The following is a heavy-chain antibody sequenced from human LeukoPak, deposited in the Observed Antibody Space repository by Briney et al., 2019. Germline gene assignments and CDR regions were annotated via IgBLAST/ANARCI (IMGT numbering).Heavy chain of an antibody. Sequence: SVKVSCKASGGTFSSYAISWVRQAPGQGLEWMGGIIPIFGTANYAQKFQGRVTITADKSTSTAYMELSSLRSEDTAVYYCARARDSSSLGGSYYYMDVWGKGTTVTVSS. D-gene: IGHD6-6*01. CDR1: GGTFSSYA. CDR2: IIPIFGTA. V-gene: IGHV1-69*06. J-gene: IGHJ6*03. CDR3: ARARDSSSLGGSYYYMDV.